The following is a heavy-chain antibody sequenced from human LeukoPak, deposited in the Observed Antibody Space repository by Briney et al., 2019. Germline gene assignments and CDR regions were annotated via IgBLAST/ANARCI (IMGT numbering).Heavy chain of an antibody. CDR2: ISYDGSNK. CDR3: AKGGGRFGDLLSSIDY. J-gene: IGHJ4*02. V-gene: IGHV3-30*18. CDR1: GFTFSSYD. D-gene: IGHD3-10*01. Sequence: GGSLRLSCAASGFTFSSYDMHWVRQAPGKGLEWVAVISYDGSNKYYAGSVKGRFTISRDNSKNTLYLQMNSLRAEDTAVYYCAKGGGRFGDLLSSIDYWGQGTLVTVSS.